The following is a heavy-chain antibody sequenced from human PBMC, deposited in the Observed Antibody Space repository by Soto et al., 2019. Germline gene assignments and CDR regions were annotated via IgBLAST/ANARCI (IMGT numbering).Heavy chain of an antibody. Sequence: ASVKVSCKASGYTFRSYGIQWVRQAPGQSLEWMGWINADNGDTKYSQNFQKRVTSTRDTFANTVYMELSSLTTEDTAVYYCARVGLKYLRWFDRWGQGSLGAVSS. CDR2: INADNGDT. CDR1: GYTFRSYG. CDR3: ARVGLKYLRWFDR. J-gene: IGHJ5*02. V-gene: IGHV1-3*01. D-gene: IGHD3-10*01.